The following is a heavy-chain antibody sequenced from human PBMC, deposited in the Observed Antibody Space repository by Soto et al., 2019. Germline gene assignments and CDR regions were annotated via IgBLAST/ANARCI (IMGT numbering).Heavy chain of an antibody. Sequence: QVQLVQSGAEVKKPGASVKVSCKASGYTFTGYYVHWVRQAPGQGLEWMGWINPNSGGTNYAQKWQGGGTRARDTSSSQAYMELSRLRADDTGVYYCATGRASDTAMDPLDYWGQGTLVTVSS. CDR3: ATGRASDTAMDPLDY. J-gene: IGHJ4*02. D-gene: IGHD5-18*01. V-gene: IGHV1-2*02. CDR1: GYTFTGYY. CDR2: INPNSGGT.